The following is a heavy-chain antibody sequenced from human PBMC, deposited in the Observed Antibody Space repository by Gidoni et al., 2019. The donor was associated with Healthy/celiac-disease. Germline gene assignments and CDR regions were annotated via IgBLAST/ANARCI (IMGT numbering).Heavy chain of an antibody. D-gene: IGHD3-16*01. CDR1: GGSVSSGSYY. CDR3: ARVGGGSYYGMDV. V-gene: IGHV4-61*01. CDR2: INYSGST. J-gene: IGHJ6*02. Sequence: QVQLQESGPGLVKPSETLSLTCTVSGGSVSSGSYYWSWIRQPPGKGLEWIGYINYSGSTNYNPSLNSRVTISVDTSKNQFSLKLSSVTAADTAVYYCARVGGGSYYGMDVCGQGTTVTVSS.